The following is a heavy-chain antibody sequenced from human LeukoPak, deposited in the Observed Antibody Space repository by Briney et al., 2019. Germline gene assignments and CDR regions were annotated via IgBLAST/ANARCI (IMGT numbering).Heavy chain of an antibody. Sequence: PSETLSLTCAVYGGSFSGYYWSWIRQPPGKGLEWIGEINHSGSTNYNPPLKSRVTISVDTSKNQFSLKLSSVTAADTAVYYCARGGVTGTYYYGMDVWGQGTTVTVSS. CDR1: GGSFSGYY. V-gene: IGHV4-34*01. CDR3: ARGGVTGTYYYGMDV. J-gene: IGHJ6*02. D-gene: IGHD2-8*01. CDR2: INHSGST.